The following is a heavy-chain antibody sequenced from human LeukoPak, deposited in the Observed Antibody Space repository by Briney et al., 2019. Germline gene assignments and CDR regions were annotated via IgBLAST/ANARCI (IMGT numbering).Heavy chain of an antibody. CDR2: INHSGST. CDR3: ASGGGVAAAGY. J-gene: IGHJ4*02. CDR1: GGSFSGYY. D-gene: IGHD6-13*01. V-gene: IGHV4-34*01. Sequence: SETLSLTCAVCGGSFSGYYWSLIRQPPGKGLEWIGEINHSGSTNYNPSLKSRVTISVDTSKNQFSLKLSSVTAADTAVYYCASGGGVAAAGYWGQGTLVTVSS.